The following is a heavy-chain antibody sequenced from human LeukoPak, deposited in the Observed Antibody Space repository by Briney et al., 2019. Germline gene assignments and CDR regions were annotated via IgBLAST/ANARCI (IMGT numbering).Heavy chain of an antibody. CDR3: ARDGVVPAAIGAFDI. CDR2: IYSGGST. CDR1: GFTFSSYS. D-gene: IGHD2-2*01. V-gene: IGHV3-66*01. J-gene: IGHJ3*02. Sequence: GGSLRLSCAASGFTFSSYSMNWVRQAPGKGLEWVSVIYSGGSTYYADSVKGRFTISRDNSKNTLYLQMNSLRAEDTAVYYCARDGVVPAAIGAFDIWGQGTMVTVSS.